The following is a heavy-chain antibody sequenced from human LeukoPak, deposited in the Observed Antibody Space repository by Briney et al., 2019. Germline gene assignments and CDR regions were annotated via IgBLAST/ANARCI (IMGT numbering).Heavy chain of an antibody. D-gene: IGHD4-17*01. CDR1: GYSFTNYW. V-gene: IGHV5-51*01. CDR2: IYPADSDT. CDR3: ARTIGDYANWFDP. Sequence: GESLKISCKGSGYSFTNYWIGWVRQMPGKGLEWMGIIYPADSDTRYSPSFQGQVTISADKSISTAYLQWSSLKASDTAMYYCARTIGDYANWFDPWGQGTLVTVSS. J-gene: IGHJ5*02.